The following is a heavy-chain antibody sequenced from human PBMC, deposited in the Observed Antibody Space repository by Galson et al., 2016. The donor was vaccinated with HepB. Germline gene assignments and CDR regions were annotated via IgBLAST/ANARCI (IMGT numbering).Heavy chain of an antibody. D-gene: IGHD2-2*01. J-gene: IGHJ4*02. CDR1: GFRLSNYG. Sequence: SLRLSCAASGFRLSNYGMHWVRQAPGKGLEWVAAMSYDGINKYYADSVKGRFTISRDNSKNTLDREMNSLRPEDTAMYYCAKDVRYCSYTSRQVCQFESWGQGTLVTVSS. CDR2: MSYDGINK. CDR3: AKDVRYCSYTSRQVCQFES. V-gene: IGHV3-30*18.